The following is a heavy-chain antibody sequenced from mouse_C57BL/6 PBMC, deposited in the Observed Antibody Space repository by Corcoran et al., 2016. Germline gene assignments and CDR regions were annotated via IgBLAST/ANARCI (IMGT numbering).Heavy chain of an antibody. CDR1: GDAFTTYG. CDR2: INTYSGVP. V-gene: IGHV9-3*01. CDR3: VRDSNWYFDV. Sequence: QIQWVQSVPELKEPGETVANSCKASGDAFTTYGMSWVKKAPGKDLKWMGWINTYSGVPTYAEDFKGRFALSVETSASTAYLQINNLKNEDTATYFCVRDSNWYFDVWGTGTTVTVSS. J-gene: IGHJ1*03.